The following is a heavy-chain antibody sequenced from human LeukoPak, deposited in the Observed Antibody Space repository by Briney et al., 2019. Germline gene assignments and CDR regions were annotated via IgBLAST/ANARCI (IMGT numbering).Heavy chain of an antibody. CDR1: GFTFSSYA. V-gene: IGHV3-23*01. CDR2: ISGSGGST. Sequence: PGGSLRLSCAASGFTFSSYAMGWVRQAPGKGLEWVSAISGSGGSTYYADSVKGRFTFSRDNSKNTLYLQMNSLRAEDTAVYYCAKALQGHFDYWGQGTLVTVSS. J-gene: IGHJ4*02. CDR3: AKALQGHFDY.